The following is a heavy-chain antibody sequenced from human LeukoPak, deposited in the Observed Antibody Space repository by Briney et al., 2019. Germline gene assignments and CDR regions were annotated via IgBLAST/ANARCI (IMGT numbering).Heavy chain of an antibody. D-gene: IGHD4-17*01. V-gene: IGHV1-69*01. CDR1: GGTFSSYA. CDR2: IIPIFGTA. Sequence: ASVKVSCKASGGTFSSYAISWVRQAPGQGLEWMGGIIPIFGTANYAQKFQGRVTITADESTSTAYMELSSLRSEDSAVYYCARRDYGDRYFDYWGQGTLVTVSS. J-gene: IGHJ4*02. CDR3: ARRDYGDRYFDY.